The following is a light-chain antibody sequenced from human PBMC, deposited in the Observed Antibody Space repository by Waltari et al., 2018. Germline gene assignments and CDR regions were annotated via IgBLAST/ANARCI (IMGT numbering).Light chain of an antibody. Sequence: IQLTQSPSFLSASVGDRIPITSRASQGISNYLAWYQQKPGKAPKPQIYAASTLQSGVPSRFSGSGAGTDFTLTISSLQPEDFATYYCQQLNSYQWTFGQGTKVEIK. CDR1: QGISNY. CDR3: QQLNSYQWT. V-gene: IGKV1-9*01. CDR2: AAS. J-gene: IGKJ1*01.